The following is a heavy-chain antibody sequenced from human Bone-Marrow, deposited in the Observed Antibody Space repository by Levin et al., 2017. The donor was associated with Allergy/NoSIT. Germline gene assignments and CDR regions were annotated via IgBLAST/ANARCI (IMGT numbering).Heavy chain of an antibody. V-gene: IGHV1-2*06. CDR1: GYTFTGYY. J-gene: IGHJ5*02. CDR2: TNPNSGGT. CDR3: ARSPGNSLDH. Sequence: ASVKVSCKASGYTFTGYYMHWVRQAPGQGLEWMGRTNPNSGGTNYEPKFQGRVTLTSDTSTGTAYMELSSLRSDDTAVFYCARSPGNSLDHWGQGTLVTVSS.